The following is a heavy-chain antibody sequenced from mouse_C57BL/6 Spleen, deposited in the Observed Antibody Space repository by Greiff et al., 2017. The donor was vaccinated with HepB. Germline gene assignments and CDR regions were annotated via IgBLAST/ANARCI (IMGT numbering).Heavy chain of an antibody. J-gene: IGHJ1*03. Sequence: EVKLVESGEGLVKPGGSLKLSCAASGFTFSSYAMSWVRQTPEKRLEWVAYISSGGDYIYYADTVKGRVTISRDNARNTLYLQMSSLKSEDTAMYYCTRGLHHWYFDVWGTGTTVTVSS. CDR3: TRGLHHWYFDV. CDR2: ISSGGDYI. CDR1: GFTFSSYA. V-gene: IGHV5S21*01.